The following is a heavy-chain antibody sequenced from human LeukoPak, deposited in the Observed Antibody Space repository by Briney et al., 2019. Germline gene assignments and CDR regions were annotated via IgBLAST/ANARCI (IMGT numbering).Heavy chain of an antibody. CDR2: ISGSGGST. CDR1: GLTFISYA. D-gene: IGHD3-9*01. V-gene: IGHV3-23*01. J-gene: IGHJ4*02. CDR3: AKDLTRWYFDY. Sequence: GGSLRLSCAASGLTFISYAMSWVRQAPGKWLEWVSAISGSGGSTYYADSVKGRFTISRDNSKNTLYLQMNSLRAEDTAVYYCAKDLTRWYFDYWGQGTLVTVSS.